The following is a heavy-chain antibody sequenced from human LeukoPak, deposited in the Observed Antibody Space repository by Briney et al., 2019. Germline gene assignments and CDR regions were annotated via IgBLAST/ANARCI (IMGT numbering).Heavy chain of an antibody. CDR1: GFTFSRHA. V-gene: IGHV3-30*04. Sequence: PGGSLRLSCAASGFTFSRHAMHWVRQSPGKGLEWVAIISYDGSDEYIADSVKGRFSISRDNSRNTLDLQMNSLTTEDTALYYRARATDYYGSGSYLPLYYFYGMVVWGKGTAVIVSS. D-gene: IGHD3-10*01. CDR2: ISYDGSDE. CDR3: ARATDYYGSGSYLPLYYFYGMVV. J-gene: IGHJ6*04.